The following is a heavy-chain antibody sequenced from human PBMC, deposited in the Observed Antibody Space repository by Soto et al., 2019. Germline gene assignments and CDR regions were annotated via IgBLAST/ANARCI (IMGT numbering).Heavy chain of an antibody. CDR2: ISAGGSRT. CDR1: GFTFSSYA. J-gene: IGHJ4*02. CDR3: AKGRRGYCSGGSCYRYSFDY. V-gene: IGHV3-23*01. Sequence: EVQLLESGGGLVQPGGSLRLSCAASGFTFSSYAMSWVRQAPGKGLGWVSGISAGGSRTYYADSVKGRFTISRDNSKNTLYLQMNSLRAEDTALYYCAKGRRGYCSGGSCYRYSFDYWGQGTLVTVSS. D-gene: IGHD2-15*01.